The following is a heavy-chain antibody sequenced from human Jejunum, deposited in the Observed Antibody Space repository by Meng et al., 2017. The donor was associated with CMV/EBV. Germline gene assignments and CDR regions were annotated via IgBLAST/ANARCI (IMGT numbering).Heavy chain of an antibody. Sequence: QVQLVQSGAEVKKPGASVKVSCKASGYTLTGYYLHWVRQAPGQGLEWMGRTSPNNGDTKYAQKFQGRVTMTRDTSINTAYMELTRLTSDDAAVYYCARDSGSWHYYFDYWGQGTLVTVSS. J-gene: IGHJ4*02. D-gene: IGHD6-25*01. CDR2: TSPNNGDT. CDR3: ARDSGSWHYYFDY. V-gene: IGHV1-2*06. CDR1: GYTLTGYY.